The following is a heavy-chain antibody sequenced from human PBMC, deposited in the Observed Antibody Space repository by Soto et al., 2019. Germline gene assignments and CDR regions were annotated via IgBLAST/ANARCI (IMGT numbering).Heavy chain of an antibody. CDR1: GYTFTSYY. V-gene: IGHV1-46*01. D-gene: IGHD6-13*01. CDR2: INPSGGST. Sequence: QVQLVQSGAEVKKPGASVKVSCKASGYTFTSYYMHWVRQAPGQGLEWMGIINPSGGSTSYAQKFQGRVTMTRDTSTSTVYMELSSLRSEDTAVYYCARGWPRWGSSWGMDVWGQGTTVTVSS. CDR3: ARGWPRWGSSWGMDV. J-gene: IGHJ6*02.